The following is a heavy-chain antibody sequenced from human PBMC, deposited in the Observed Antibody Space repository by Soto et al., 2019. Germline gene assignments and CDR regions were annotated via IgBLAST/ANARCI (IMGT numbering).Heavy chain of an antibody. Sequence: HPGGSLRLSCAASGFTVSSNYMSWVRQAPGKGLEWVSVIYSGGSTYYADSVKGRFTISRGNSKNSLYLQMNSLRTEDTALYYCAKDISIIFGVVSLYGMDVWGQGTTVTVSS. CDR2: IYSGGST. CDR3: AKDISIIFGVVSLYGMDV. V-gene: IGHV3-53*05. CDR1: GFTVSSNY. J-gene: IGHJ6*02. D-gene: IGHD3-3*02.